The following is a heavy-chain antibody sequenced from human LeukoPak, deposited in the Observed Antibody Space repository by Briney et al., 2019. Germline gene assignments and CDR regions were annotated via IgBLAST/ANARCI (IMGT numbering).Heavy chain of an antibody. D-gene: IGHD3-10*01. Sequence: PSETLSLTCTVSGSSISSGYYWGWIRQPPGKGLEWIGSIYHSGSTYYNPSLKSRVTISVETSKNQFSLKLKSVTAADTAVYYCARGGYYGSGNDFRFDPWGQGTLVTVSS. CDR1: GSSISSGYY. V-gene: IGHV4-38-2*02. J-gene: IGHJ5*02. CDR2: IYHSGST. CDR3: ARGGYYGSGNDFRFDP.